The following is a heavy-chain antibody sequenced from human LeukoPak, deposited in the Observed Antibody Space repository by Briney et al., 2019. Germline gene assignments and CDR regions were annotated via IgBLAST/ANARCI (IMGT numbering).Heavy chain of an antibody. J-gene: IGHJ4*02. D-gene: IGHD3-22*01. V-gene: IGHV3-21*01. CDR3: ARDQIYYDSSGYSH. Sequence: GGSLRLSCAASGSTFSSYSMNWVRQAPGKGLEWVSSISSSSSYIYYADSVKGRFTISRDNAKNSLYLQMNSLRAEDTAVYYCARDQIYYDSSGYSHWGQGTLVTVSS. CDR2: ISSSSSYI. CDR1: GSTFSSYS.